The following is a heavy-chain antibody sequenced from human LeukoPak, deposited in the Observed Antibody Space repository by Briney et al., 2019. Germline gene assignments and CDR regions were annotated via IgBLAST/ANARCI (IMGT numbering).Heavy chain of an antibody. CDR3: ARDPLTKYCSSTSCIYYYYGMDV. Sequence: SETLSLTCTLSGGSISSYYWRWIRQPPGKGLEWIGYVYYSGSTNYNPSLKSRVTISVDTSKNQFSLKLSSVTAADTAVYYCARDPLTKYCSSTSCIYYYYGMDVWGQGTTVTVSS. V-gene: IGHV4-59*01. CDR2: VYYSGST. J-gene: IGHJ6*02. D-gene: IGHD2-2*01. CDR1: GGSISSYY.